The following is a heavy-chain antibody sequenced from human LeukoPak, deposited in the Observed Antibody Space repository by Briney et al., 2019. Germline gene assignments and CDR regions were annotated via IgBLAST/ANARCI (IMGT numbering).Heavy chain of an antibody. J-gene: IGHJ4*02. V-gene: IGHV1-2*02. D-gene: IGHD5-12*01. CDR1: GYTFTGYY. Sequence: ASVKVSCKASGYTFTGYYMHWVRQAPGQGLEWMGWINPNSGGTDYAQKFQGRVTMARDTSISTAYMELSSLTSDDTAVCYCSRGRADGYSGYDFGDYWGQGTLVTVSS. CDR2: INPNSGGT. CDR3: SRGRADGYSGYDFGDY.